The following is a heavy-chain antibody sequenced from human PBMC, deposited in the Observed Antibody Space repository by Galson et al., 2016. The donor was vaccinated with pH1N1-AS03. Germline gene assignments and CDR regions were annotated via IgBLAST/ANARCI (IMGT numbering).Heavy chain of an antibody. Sequence: ETLSLTCAVSGGSMTSPDWWTWVRQPPGKGLEWIGEVHYSGTPSYNPSLNSRVTMSIDKSNNQFSLNLGSVTAADTAVYFSASAGYHTPGYHYWGQGALVTVSS. V-gene: IGHV4/OR15-8*01. D-gene: IGHD3-16*02. CDR3: ASAGYHTPGYHY. CDR2: VHYSGTP. CDR1: GGSMTSPDW. J-gene: IGHJ4*02.